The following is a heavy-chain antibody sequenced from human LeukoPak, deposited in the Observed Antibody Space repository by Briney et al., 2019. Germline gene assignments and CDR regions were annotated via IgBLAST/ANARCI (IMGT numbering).Heavy chain of an antibody. CDR3: AREPYDILTGYLYNWFDP. D-gene: IGHD3-9*01. CDR1: GFTFSSYE. J-gene: IGHJ5*02. CDR2: ISSSGSTI. Sequence: AGGSLRLSCAASGFTFSSYEMNWVRQAPGKGLEWVSYISSSGSTIYYADSVKGRFTISRDNSKNTLYLQMNSLRAEDTAVYYCAREPYDILTGYLYNWFDPWGQGTLVTVSS. V-gene: IGHV3-48*03.